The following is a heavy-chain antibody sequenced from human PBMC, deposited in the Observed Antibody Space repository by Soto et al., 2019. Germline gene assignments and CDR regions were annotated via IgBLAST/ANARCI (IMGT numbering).Heavy chain of an antibody. J-gene: IGHJ5*02. V-gene: IGHV1-3*01. CDR1: GYTFTSYA. Sequence: ASVKVSCKASGYTFTSYAMHWVRQAPGQRLEWMGWINAGNGNTKYSQKFQGRVTITRDTSASTAYMELSSLRSEDTAVYYCFICFRGGDADRFDPWGQGSLVPVSS. CDR2: INAGNGNT. D-gene: IGHD2-21*02. CDR3: FICFRGGDADRFDP.